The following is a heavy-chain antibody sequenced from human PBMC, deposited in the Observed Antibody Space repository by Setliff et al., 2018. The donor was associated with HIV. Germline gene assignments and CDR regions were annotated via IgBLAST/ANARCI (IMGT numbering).Heavy chain of an antibody. CDR1: DGSISSYY. CDR2: IYTSGST. CDR3: VGLGYSFSYRWWFDP. D-gene: IGHD5-18*01. J-gene: IGHJ5*02. Sequence: SETLSLTCTVSDGSISSYYWSWIRQPAGEGLEWIGRIYTSGSTNYNPSFKSRLTMSLDPSKNQFSLKLRSVTAADTAVYYCVGLGYSFSYRWWFDPWGQGTLVTVSS. V-gene: IGHV4-4*07.